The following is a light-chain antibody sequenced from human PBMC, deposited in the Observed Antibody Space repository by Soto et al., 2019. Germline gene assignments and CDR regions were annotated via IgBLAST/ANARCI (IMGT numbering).Light chain of an antibody. CDR2: GAS. V-gene: IGKV3-20*01. J-gene: IGKJ1*01. CDR1: QSVSSR. Sequence: EIVMTQSPGTLSLSPGERATLSCRASQSVSSRLAWYQQKPGQAPRLLISGASSRATGIPDRFSGSGSGTDFTLTISRLEPEDFAVYYCLQYGSSPPFGQGTKVDIK. CDR3: LQYGSSPP.